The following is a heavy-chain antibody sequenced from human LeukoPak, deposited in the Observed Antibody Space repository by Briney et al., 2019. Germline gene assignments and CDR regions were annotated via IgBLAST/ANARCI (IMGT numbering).Heavy chain of an antibody. D-gene: IGHD4-23*01. J-gene: IGHJ4*02. CDR1: GGSISSYY. Sequence: SETLSLTCTVSGGSISSYYWSWIRQPAGKGLEWIGRIYTSGSTNYNPSLKSRVTMSVDTSKNQFSLKLSSVTAADTAVYYCARDRTTVVTRTYYFDYWGQGTLVTVSS. CDR2: IYTSGST. V-gene: IGHV4-4*07. CDR3: ARDRTTVVTRTYYFDY.